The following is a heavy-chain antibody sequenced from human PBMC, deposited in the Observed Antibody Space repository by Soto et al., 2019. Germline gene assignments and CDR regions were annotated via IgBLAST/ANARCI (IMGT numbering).Heavy chain of an antibody. V-gene: IGHV4-30-4*01. CDR3: ARALFPGGWLQFSGRYFDL. J-gene: IGHJ2*01. D-gene: IGHD5-12*01. Sequence: LSLTCTVSGXSISSGDYYWSWIRQPPGKGLEWIGYIYYSGSTYYNPSLKSRVTISVDTSKNQFSLKLSSVTAADTAVYYCARALFPGGWLQFSGRYFDLWGRGTLVTVSP. CDR1: GXSISSGDYY. CDR2: IYYSGST.